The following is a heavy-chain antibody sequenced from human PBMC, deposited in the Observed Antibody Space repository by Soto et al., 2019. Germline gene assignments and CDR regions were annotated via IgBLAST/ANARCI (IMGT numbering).Heavy chain of an antibody. CDR1: GASISSSY. CDR3: ARGYYDSSGQSNTFDI. CDR2: VYYTGST. Sequence: QVQLQESGPGLVKPSETLSLTCTVSGASISSSYWSWIRQSPGKGLEWIGYVYYTGSTNYNPSLKSRVTISVDTSKNHFYLKQSSVTAADTAVYYCARGYYDSSGQSNTFDIWGQGTMVTDSS. D-gene: IGHD3-22*01. V-gene: IGHV4-59*01. J-gene: IGHJ3*02.